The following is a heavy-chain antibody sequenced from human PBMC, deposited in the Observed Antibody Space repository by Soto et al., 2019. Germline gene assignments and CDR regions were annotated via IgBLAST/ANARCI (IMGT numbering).Heavy chain of an antibody. CDR3: ARFVRSCSATTCSTRADV. V-gene: IGHV4-61*01. J-gene: IGHJ6*02. D-gene: IGHD2-2*01. CDR2: IYSGGST. CDR1: GGFVNSDTHS. Sequence: SETLSLTCTVSGGFVNSDTHSWSWIRQTPGKRLEWIGFIYSGGSTKNPSPRSRVTMSVDTSKNQFSLKLRSVIVADTAVYHCARFVRSCSATTCSTRADVWGQGITVTVSS.